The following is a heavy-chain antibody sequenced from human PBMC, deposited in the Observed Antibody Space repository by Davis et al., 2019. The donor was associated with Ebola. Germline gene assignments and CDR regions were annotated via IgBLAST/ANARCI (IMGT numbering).Heavy chain of an antibody. CDR1: GFTFSSYG. CDR3: ARDLFPISSTSPFDP. Sequence: PGGSLRLSCAASGFTFSSYGMHWVRQAPGKGLEWVAVIWYDGSNKYYADSVKGRFTISRDNSKNTLYLQMNSLRAEDTAVYYCARDLFPISSTSPFDPWGQGTLVTVSS. CDR2: IWYDGSNK. D-gene: IGHD2-2*01. J-gene: IGHJ5*02. V-gene: IGHV3-33*01.